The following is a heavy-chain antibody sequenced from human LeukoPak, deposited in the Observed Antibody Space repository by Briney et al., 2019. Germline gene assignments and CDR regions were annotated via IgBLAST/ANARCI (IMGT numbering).Heavy chain of an antibody. CDR3: AKTYSGNFFDI. Sequence: GGSLRLSCAASGFTFNSYRMNWVRQAPGKGLEWIAYLSSTSSTIYYADSVKGRFTISRDNVKNSLYLQVNGMRDEDTAMYYRAKTYSGNFFDIWGQGTLVTVSS. J-gene: IGHJ3*02. CDR1: GFTFNSYR. V-gene: IGHV3-48*02. D-gene: IGHD6-19*01. CDR2: LSSTSSTI.